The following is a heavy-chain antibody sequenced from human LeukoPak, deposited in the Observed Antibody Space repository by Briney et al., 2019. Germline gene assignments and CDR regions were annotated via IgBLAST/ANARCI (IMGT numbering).Heavy chain of an antibody. J-gene: IGHJ3*02. Sequence: ASVKVSCKASGYTFTGYYMHWVRQAPGQGLEWMGWINPNSGGTNYAQKFQGRVTMTRDTSISTAYMELSSLRSEDTAVYYCARARDDYGEYHAFDIWGQGTMVTVSS. CDR1: GYTFTGYY. CDR3: ARARDDYGEYHAFDI. V-gene: IGHV1-2*02. CDR2: INPNSGGT. D-gene: IGHD4-17*01.